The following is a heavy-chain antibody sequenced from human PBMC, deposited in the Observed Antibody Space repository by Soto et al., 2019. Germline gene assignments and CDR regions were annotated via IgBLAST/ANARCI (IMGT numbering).Heavy chain of an antibody. CDR1: GGSISSGGYS. Sequence: SETLSLTCAVSGGSISSGGYSWSWIRQPPGKGLEWIGYIYHSGSTYYNPSLKSRVTISVDRSKNQFSLKLSSVTAADTAVYYCARGPGYCSSTTCYTFDYWGQGTLVTVYS. V-gene: IGHV4-30-2*01. D-gene: IGHD2-2*02. CDR2: IYHSGST. J-gene: IGHJ4*02. CDR3: ARGPGYCSSTTCYTFDY.